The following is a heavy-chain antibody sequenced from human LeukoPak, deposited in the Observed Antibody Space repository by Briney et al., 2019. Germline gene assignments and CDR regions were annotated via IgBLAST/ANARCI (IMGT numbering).Heavy chain of an antibody. Sequence: PGGSLRLSCAASGFTFTNHWMHWVRQAPGKGLVWVSRIRPDGRETNHADSVKGRFTISRDNAKNTLYLQMNSLGAEDTAVYYCGRDAVLGSGRVDYWGQGVLVTVSS. V-gene: IGHV3-74*01. J-gene: IGHJ4*02. D-gene: IGHD3-10*01. CDR3: GRDAVLGSGRVDY. CDR2: IRPDGRET. CDR1: GFTFTNHW.